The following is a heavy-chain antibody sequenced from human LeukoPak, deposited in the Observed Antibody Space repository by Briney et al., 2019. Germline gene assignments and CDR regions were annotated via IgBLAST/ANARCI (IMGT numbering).Heavy chain of an antibody. J-gene: IGHJ4*02. CDR2: TSYDGNEK. CDR1: GFTFSSFG. D-gene: IGHD6-25*01. Sequence: GESLKISCAASGFTFSSFGMHWVRQAPGKGLEWVTVTSYDGNEKYYADSVKGRFTISRDNSKNTVYLQMNSLRAEDTAVYYCATGGTRAATGRMGFWGQGTLVTLSS. CDR3: ATGGTRAATGRMGF. V-gene: IGHV3-30*03.